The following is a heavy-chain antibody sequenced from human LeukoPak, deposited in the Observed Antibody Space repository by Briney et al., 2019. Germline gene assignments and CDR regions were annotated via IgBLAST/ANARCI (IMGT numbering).Heavy chain of an antibody. CDR3: ARGRDGYNSGLFDY. V-gene: IGHV3-23*01. J-gene: IGHJ4*02. CDR1: GFTFSSYG. Sequence: GGSLRLSCAASGFTFSSYGMSWVRQAPGKGLEWVSAISGSGGSTYYADSVKGRFTISRDNSKNTLYLQMNSLRAEDTAVYYCARGRDGYNSGLFDYWGQGTLVTVSS. CDR2: ISGSGGST. D-gene: IGHD5-24*01.